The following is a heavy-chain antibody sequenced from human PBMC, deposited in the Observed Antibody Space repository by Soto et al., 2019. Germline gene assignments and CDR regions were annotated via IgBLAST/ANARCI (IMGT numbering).Heavy chain of an antibody. CDR2: LSGSGGTT. CDR1: GVTFSNYS. Sequence: GGSLRLSGTVCGVTFSNYSINWVRQAPWKGLEWVSSLSGSGGTTYYADSVKGRFIISRDNSKNTLYLLMISLRAEDTALYYFAKQRADYDSGGDNVNFDTFPQGVLVAWY. CDR3: AKQRADYDSGGDNVNFDTFPQGVLVAWY. V-gene: IGHV3-23*01. J-gene: IGHJ2*01. D-gene: IGHD3-10*01.